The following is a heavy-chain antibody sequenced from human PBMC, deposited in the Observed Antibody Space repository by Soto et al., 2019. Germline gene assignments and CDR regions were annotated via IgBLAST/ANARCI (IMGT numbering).Heavy chain of an antibody. CDR2: IYYSGST. CDR1: CGSISSGGYY. Sequence: LSLTCTVSCGSISSGGYYWSWIRQHPGKGLEWIGYIYYSGSTYYNPSLKSRVTISVDTSKNQFSLKLSSVTAADTAVYYCARGAHYSSPFRWFDPWGQGTLVTVSS. D-gene: IGHD6-13*01. CDR3: ARGAHYSSPFRWFDP. V-gene: IGHV4-31*03. J-gene: IGHJ5*02.